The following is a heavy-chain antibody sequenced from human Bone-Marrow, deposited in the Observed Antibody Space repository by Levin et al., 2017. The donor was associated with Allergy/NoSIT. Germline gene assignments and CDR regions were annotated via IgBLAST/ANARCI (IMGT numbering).Heavy chain of an antibody. V-gene: IGHV3-23*01. D-gene: IGHD5-12*01. CDR3: AKDRISSGYDSFDS. CDR1: GFTFSRFG. CDR2: ITGSGGST. Sequence: QSGESLKISCVGSGFTFSRFGMNWVRQAPGKGLDWVAGITGSGGSTFYADFVKGRFTISRDNSKNTVYLQMNSLRAEDTALYYCAKDRISSGYDSFDSWGQGTLVTVSS. J-gene: IGHJ4*02.